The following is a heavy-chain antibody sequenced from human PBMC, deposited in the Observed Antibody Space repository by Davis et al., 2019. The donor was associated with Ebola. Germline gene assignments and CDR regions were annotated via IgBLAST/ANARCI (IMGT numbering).Heavy chain of an antibody. Sequence: SETLSLTCTVSGGSIISSSSYWGWIRQPPRKGLEWIGSIYYSGITYYNPSLKSRVTISVDTSKNQFSLKLRSVTAADTAVYYCARAVVAAAPLGYWGQGALVTVSS. CDR1: GGSIISSSSY. D-gene: IGHD2-15*01. J-gene: IGHJ4*02. V-gene: IGHV4-39*01. CDR3: ARAVVAAAPLGY. CDR2: IYYSGIT.